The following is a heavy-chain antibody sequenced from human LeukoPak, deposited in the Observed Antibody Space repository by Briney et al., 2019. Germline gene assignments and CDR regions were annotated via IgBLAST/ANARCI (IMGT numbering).Heavy chain of an antibody. CDR2: ISGSGGTT. D-gene: IGHD3-22*01. J-gene: IGHJ3*02. CDR1: GFTFSAYA. V-gene: IGHV3-23*01. Sequence: PGGSLRLSCEASGFTFSAYAMAWVRQAPGKGLEWVSTISGSGGTTYSADSVKGRFTISRDNSKNILYLQVNSLRAGDTAVYYCAKDYYYDSSGYYYGDAFDIWGQGTMVTVSS. CDR3: AKDYYYDSSGYYYGDAFDI.